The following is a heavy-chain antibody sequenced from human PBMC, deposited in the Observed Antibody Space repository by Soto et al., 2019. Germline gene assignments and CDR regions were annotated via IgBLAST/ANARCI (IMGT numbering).Heavy chain of an antibody. J-gene: IGHJ4*02. Sequence: QVHLVQSEAEVKKPGASVKISCRASGYTFTGYAIHWVRRVPGQRLEWMGWINGGNGATKYSQKFQGRVTITRDTSASTAYMDLTSLGSEDTAVYHCARGYCSSTSCQYYFDYWGQGTPVTVSS. CDR2: INGGNGAT. D-gene: IGHD2-2*01. CDR3: ARGYCSSTSCQYYFDY. V-gene: IGHV1-3*01. CDR1: GYTFTGYA.